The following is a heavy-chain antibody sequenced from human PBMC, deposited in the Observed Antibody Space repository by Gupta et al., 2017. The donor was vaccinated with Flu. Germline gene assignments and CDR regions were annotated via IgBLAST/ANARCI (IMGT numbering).Heavy chain of an antibody. CDR2: IYSGGTT. CDR1: VSNNY. V-gene: IGHV3-53*01. J-gene: IGHJ4*02. CDR3: ARDVDN. Sequence: VSNNYMNWVRQAPGKGLEWVSVIYSGGTTYYADSVQGRFTISRDSSKNTLYLQMNSLRAEDTAVYYCARDVDNWGQGTLVTVSS.